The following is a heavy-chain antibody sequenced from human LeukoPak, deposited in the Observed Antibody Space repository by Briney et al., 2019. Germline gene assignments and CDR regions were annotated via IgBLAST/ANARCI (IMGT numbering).Heavy chain of an antibody. Sequence: ASVKVSCKASGYTFTGYYMHWVRQAPGQGLEWMGWINPNSGGTNYAQKFQGWVTMTRDTSISTAYMELSRLRSGDTAVYYCARGYLNWNYATPYGMDVWGQGTTVTVSS. CDR2: INPNSGGT. D-gene: IGHD1-7*01. CDR1: GYTFTGYY. V-gene: IGHV1-2*04. CDR3: ARGYLNWNYATPYGMDV. J-gene: IGHJ6*02.